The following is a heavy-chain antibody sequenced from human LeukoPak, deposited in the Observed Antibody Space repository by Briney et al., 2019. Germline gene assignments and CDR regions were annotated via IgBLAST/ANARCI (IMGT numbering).Heavy chain of an antibody. CDR1: GFTFSSYA. J-gene: IGHJ4*02. CDR2: ISYDGSNK. D-gene: IGHD6-13*01. Sequence: GGSLRLSCAASGFTFSSYAMHWVRQAPGKGLEWVAVISYDGSNKYYADSVKGRFTISRDNSENTLYLQMNTLRADDTAVYFCASAAGPFDHWGQGTLVTVSS. V-gene: IGHV3-30-3*01. CDR3: ASAAGPFDH.